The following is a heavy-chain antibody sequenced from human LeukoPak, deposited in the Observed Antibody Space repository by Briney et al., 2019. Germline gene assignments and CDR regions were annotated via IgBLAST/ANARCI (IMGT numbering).Heavy chain of an antibody. CDR1: GGSISSGGYY. V-gene: IGHV4-30-2*01. J-gene: IGHJ4*02. CDR3: AGDEAGRGYGFDY. D-gene: IGHD3-10*01. CDR2: IYHSGST. Sequence: SETLSLTCTVSGGSISSGGYYWSWIRQPPGKGLGWIGYIYHSGSTYYNPSLKSRVTISVDRSKNQFSLKLSSVTAADTAVYYCAGDEAGRGYGFDYWGQGTLVTVSS.